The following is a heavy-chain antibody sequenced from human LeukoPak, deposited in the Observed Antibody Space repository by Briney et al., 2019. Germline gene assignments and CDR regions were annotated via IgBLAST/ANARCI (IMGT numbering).Heavy chain of an antibody. CDR3: AIFGSSSSRGIDY. CDR1: GFTFSTYS. V-gene: IGHV3-48*02. D-gene: IGHD6-6*01. J-gene: IGHJ4*02. Sequence: GGSLRLSCAASGFTFSTYSMKWVRQAPGKGLEWVSYISSSSSTIYYADSVKGRFTISRDNAKNSLYLQMNSLRDEDTAVYYCAIFGSSSSRGIDYWGQGTLVTVSS. CDR2: ISSSSSTI.